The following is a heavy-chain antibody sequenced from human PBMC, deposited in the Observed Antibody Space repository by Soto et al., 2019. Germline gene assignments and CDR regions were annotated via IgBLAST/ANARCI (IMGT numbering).Heavy chain of an antibody. CDR2: VLTSGAT. J-gene: IGHJ5*01. V-gene: IGHV3-23*01. Sequence: GGSLRLSCAASGFTFNNYAMTWVRQAPGKGLEWVSTVLTSGATYYADSVRGRFTISRDNSKSTLYLQMNSLRVDDTAEYYGAKDWFDYWGQGTLVTVSS. CDR1: GFTFNNYA. CDR3: AKDWFDY.